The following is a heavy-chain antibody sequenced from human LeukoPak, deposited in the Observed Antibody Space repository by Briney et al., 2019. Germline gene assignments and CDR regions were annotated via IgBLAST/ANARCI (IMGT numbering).Heavy chain of an antibody. CDR2: IFCSGIT. Sequence: SETLSLTCTVSGGSIRSDHHYWSWIRQAPGKGLEWMGYIFCSGITYYNPSLKSRIIITVDTSENQFSLRLTSVTAADTAVYYCAREGYVTVAGVDSWGQGTLVTVSS. J-gene: IGHJ4*02. D-gene: IGHD6-19*01. CDR1: GGSIRSDHHY. V-gene: IGHV4-30-4*01. CDR3: AREGYVTVAGVDS.